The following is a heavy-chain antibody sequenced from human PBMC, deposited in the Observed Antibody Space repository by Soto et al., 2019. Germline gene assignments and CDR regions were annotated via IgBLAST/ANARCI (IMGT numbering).Heavy chain of an antibody. CDR2: IIPIFGTA. J-gene: IGHJ4*02. Sequence: ASVKVSCKASGGTFSSYAISWVRQAPGQGLEWMGGIIPIFGTANYAQKFQGRVTITADESTSTAYMELSSLRSEDTAVYYCARPLNTYYYDSSGYYFVHWGQGTLVTVSS. V-gene: IGHV1-69*13. CDR3: ARPLNTYYYDSSGYYFVH. CDR1: GGTFSSYA. D-gene: IGHD3-22*01.